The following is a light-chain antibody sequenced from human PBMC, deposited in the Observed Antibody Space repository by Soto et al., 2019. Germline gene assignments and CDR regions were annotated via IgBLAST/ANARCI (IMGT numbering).Light chain of an antibody. CDR1: SSDVGAYNY. CDR3: SSYTSSSTLV. Sequence: QSVLTQPASVSGSPRQPITISCAGTSSDVGAYNYVSWYQQHPGKAPKLMIYDVSNRPSGVSNRFSGSKSGNTASLTISGLQAEDEADYYCSSYTSSSTLVFGTGTKVTVL. J-gene: IGLJ1*01. CDR2: DVS. V-gene: IGLV2-14*01.